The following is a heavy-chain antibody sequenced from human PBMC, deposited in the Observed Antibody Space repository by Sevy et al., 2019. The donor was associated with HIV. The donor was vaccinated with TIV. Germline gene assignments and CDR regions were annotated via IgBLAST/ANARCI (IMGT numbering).Heavy chain of an antibody. CDR1: GGSISSYY. CDR2: IYYSGST. J-gene: IGHJ5*02. V-gene: IGHV4-59*01. Sequence: SETLSLTCSVSGGSISSYYWSWIRQPPGKGLEWIGYIYYSGSTNYNPSLKSRVTMSVDTSKNQFSLKLRSVTAADTAVYYCAREVDCTNGLCSNWFDPWGQGTLVTVSS. D-gene: IGHD2-8*01. CDR3: AREVDCTNGLCSNWFDP.